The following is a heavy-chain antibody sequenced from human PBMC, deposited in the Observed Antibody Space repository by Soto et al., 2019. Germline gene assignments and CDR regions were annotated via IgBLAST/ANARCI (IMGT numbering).Heavy chain of an antibody. J-gene: IGHJ5*02. Sequence: RSLTCTVSGGSISSGDYYWSWIRQPPGKGLEWIGYIYYSGSTYYNPSLKSRVTISVDTSKNQFSLKLSSVTAADTAVYYCARWWSGSRQGFDPWGKGTLVTVST. D-gene: IGHD3-3*01. V-gene: IGHV4-30-4*01. CDR2: IYYSGST. CDR1: GGSISSGDYY. CDR3: ARWWSGSRQGFDP.